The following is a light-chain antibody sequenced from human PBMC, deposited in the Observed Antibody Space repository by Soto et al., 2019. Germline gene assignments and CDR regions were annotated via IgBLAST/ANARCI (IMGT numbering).Light chain of an antibody. J-gene: IGKJ5*01. CDR2: GAS. Sequence: EIVMTQSPATLSVSPGERATLSCRASQSVSSNLAWYQQKPGQAPRLLIYGASTRATGIPARFSCSGSGTEFTLTFSSPQSEDFAVYYCQHYNNWPPSITFGHGTRLEIK. CDR3: QHYNNWPPSIT. V-gene: IGKV3-15*01. CDR1: QSVSSN.